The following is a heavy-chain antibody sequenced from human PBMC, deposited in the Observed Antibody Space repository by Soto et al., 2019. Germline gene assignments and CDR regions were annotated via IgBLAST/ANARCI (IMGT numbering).Heavy chain of an antibody. CDR1: GYTFTSYY. CDR3: ARDQEPSTLYYDYYYMDV. V-gene: IGHV1-46*03. J-gene: IGHJ6*03. Sequence: QVHLVQSGAEVKKPGASVTVSCKASGYTFTSYYIHWVRQAPGQGLEWRGIINPSGGSTGYAQKFQGRVTMTRDTSTSTVYMEVSGLRSEDTAVYYCARDQEPSTLYYDYYYMDVWGKGTPVTVSS. CDR2: INPSGGST.